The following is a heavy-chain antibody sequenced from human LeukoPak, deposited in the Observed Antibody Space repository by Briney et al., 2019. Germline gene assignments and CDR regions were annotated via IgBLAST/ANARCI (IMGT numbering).Heavy chain of an antibody. CDR2: IYDNGGT. D-gene: IGHD2-15*01. Sequence: SETLSLTCAVYGGSFSGYYWGWIRQPPGKGLQWIGSIYDNGGTYQNSSLRSRVTISLDTSKSQFSLKLNSVTAADTAVYYCARDQSGGRGLNAFDIWGQGTMVTVSS. CDR3: ARDQSGGRGLNAFDI. V-gene: IGHV4-34*01. CDR1: GGSFSGYY. J-gene: IGHJ3*02.